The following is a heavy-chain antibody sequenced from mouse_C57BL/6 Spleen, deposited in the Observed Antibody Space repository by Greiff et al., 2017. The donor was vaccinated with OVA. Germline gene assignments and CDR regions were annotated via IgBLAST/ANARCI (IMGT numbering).Heavy chain of an antibody. J-gene: IGHJ4*01. V-gene: IGHV1-81*01. CDR1: GYTFTSYG. Sequence: QVHVKQSGAELARPGASVKLSCKASGYTFTSYGISWVKQRTGQGLEWIGEIYPKSGDTYYNEKFKGKATLTADKSSSTAYMELRSLTSEDSAVYCCAKANSYAMDYWGQGTSVTVSS. CDR2: IYPKSGDT. CDR3: AKANSYAMDY. D-gene: IGHD4-1*01.